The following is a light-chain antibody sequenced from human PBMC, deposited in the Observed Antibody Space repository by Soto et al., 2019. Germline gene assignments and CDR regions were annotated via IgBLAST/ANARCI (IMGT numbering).Light chain of an antibody. CDR1: QSISSW. CDR2: DAS. CDR3: QQYENLPT. J-gene: IGKJ5*01. V-gene: IGKV1-5*01. Sequence: DIQMTQSPSTLSASVGDRVTIPCRASQSISSWLAWYQQKPGKAPKLLIYDASSLESGVPSRFSGSGSGTEFTFTISSLQPDDFATYFCQQYENLPTFGQGTRLEIK.